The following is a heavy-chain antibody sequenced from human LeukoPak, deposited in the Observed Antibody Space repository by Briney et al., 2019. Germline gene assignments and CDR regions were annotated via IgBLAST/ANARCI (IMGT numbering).Heavy chain of an antibody. CDR2: IYTSGST. CDR1: GGSISSYY. Sequence: PSETLSLTCTVSGGSISSYYWSWIRQPAGKGLEWIGRIYTSGSTNYNPSLKSRVTMSVDTSKNQFSLKLSSVTAADTAVYYCARESGAEDIVVVPAGGYYYMDVWGKGTTVTVSS. V-gene: IGHV4-4*07. J-gene: IGHJ6*03. CDR3: ARESGAEDIVVVPAGGYYYMDV. D-gene: IGHD2-2*01.